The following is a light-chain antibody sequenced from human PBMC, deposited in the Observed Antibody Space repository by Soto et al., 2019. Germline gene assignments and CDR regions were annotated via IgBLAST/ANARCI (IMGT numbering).Light chain of an antibody. J-gene: IGKJ4*01. CDR3: QQYNDWPLT. V-gene: IGKV3-15*01. CDR1: QNINNN. Sequence: EIVMTQSPATLSVSPGERATLSCRASQNINNNLAWYQQKPGQVPRLLIYHASTGATGIPARFSGSGSGTELTLTISSVQSEDFAVYYCQQYNDWPLTFGGGTTVEIK. CDR2: HAS.